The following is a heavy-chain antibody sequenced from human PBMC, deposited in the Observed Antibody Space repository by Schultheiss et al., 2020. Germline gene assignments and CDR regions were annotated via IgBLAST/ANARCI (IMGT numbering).Heavy chain of an antibody. CDR3: ARTSALQFYYYYGMDV. J-gene: IGHJ6*02. V-gene: IGHV3-33*01. CDR2: IWYDGSNK. Sequence: GESLKISCAASGFTFSSYGMHWVRQAPGKGLEWVAVIWYDGSNKYYADSVKGRFTISRDNSKNTLYLQMNSLRAEDTAVYYCARTSALQFYYYYGMDVWGQGTTVTVSS. D-gene: IGHD5-24*01. CDR1: GFTFSSYG.